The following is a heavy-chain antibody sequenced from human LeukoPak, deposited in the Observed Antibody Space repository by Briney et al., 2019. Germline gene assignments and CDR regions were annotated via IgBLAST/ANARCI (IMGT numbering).Heavy chain of an antibody. CDR1: GFTFSSYT. CDR2: ISGSGYST. CDR3: ARDKGYYYGSGSFSYGMDV. D-gene: IGHD3-10*01. Sequence: GGSLRLSCAASGFTFSSYTMSWVRQAPGKGLEWVSAISGSGYSTYYADSVKGRFTISRDNSKNTLFLQMNTLRAEDTAVYYCARDKGYYYGSGSFSYGMDVWGQGTTVTVSS. V-gene: IGHV3-23*01. J-gene: IGHJ6*02.